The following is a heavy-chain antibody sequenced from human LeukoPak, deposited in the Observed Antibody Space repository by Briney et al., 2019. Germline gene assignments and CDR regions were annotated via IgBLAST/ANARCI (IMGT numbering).Heavy chain of an antibody. CDR2: IKEDGSIK. Sequence: GGSLRLSCAASGFTFSWYWMSWVRQAPGKGLEWVANIKEDGSIKYYVDSVKGRLTISRDNAKSSLYLQVNSLRAEDTALYHCARIGYSSSSIDYWGQGTLVTVSS. D-gene: IGHD6-13*01. J-gene: IGHJ4*02. V-gene: IGHV3-7*01. CDR1: GFTFSWYW. CDR3: ARIGYSSSSIDY.